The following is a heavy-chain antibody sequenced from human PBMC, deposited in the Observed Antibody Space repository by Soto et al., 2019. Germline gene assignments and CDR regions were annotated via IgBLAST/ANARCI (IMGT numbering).Heavy chain of an antibody. CDR2: INAGNGNT. Sequence: ASVKVSCKASGYTFTSYAMHWVRQAPGQRLEWMGWINAGNGNTKYSQKFQGRVTITRDTSASTAYMELSSLRSEDTAVYYCARDGYSYGSFGYWGQGTLVTVSS. CDR1: GYTFTSYA. J-gene: IGHJ4*02. V-gene: IGHV1-3*01. D-gene: IGHD5-18*01. CDR3: ARDGYSYGSFGY.